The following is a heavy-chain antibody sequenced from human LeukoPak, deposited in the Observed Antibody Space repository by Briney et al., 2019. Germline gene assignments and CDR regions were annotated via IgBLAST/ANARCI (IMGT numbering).Heavy chain of an antibody. CDR1: IDSITNYY. J-gene: IGHJ6*03. CDR3: VRSADRVIRGAPPYYYYYMDV. D-gene: IGHD3-10*01. CDR2: IYHSGNT. V-gene: IGHV4-59*01. Sequence: PSETLSLTCSVPIDSITNYYWSWIRQPPGKGLEWIGFIYHSGNTNYNPSLTTRVTMSVDTSKTQITLRLSSVTAADTAVYYCVRSADRVIRGAPPYYYYYMDVWGKGATVTVSS.